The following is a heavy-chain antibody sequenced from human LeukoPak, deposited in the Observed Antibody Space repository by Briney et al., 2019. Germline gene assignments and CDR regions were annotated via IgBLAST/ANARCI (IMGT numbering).Heavy chain of an antibody. J-gene: IGHJ4*02. CDR1: GVTFSNFW. D-gene: IGHD2-2*01. CDR3: ASQPAAADVDY. CDR2: IKQDGSEK. Sequence: PGGSLRLSCATSGVTFSNFWMTWVRQTPGKGLEWVANIKQDGSEKNYVDSVKGRFTISRDNAKNSLYLQMNGLRAEDTAVYYCASQPAAADVDYWGQGTLVTVSS. V-gene: IGHV3-7*03.